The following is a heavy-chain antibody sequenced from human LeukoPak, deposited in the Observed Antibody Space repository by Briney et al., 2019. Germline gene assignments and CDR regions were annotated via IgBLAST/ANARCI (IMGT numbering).Heavy chain of an antibody. CDR2: IWYDGSNK. D-gene: IGHD3-16*02. J-gene: IGHJ3*02. CDR1: GFTFSSYG. V-gene: IGHV3-33*01. CDR3: ASLASTITFGGVISHDAFDI. Sequence: GGSLRLSCAASGFTFSSYGMHWVRQAPGKGLEWVAVIWYDGSNKYYADSVKGRFTISRDNSKNTLYLRMNSLRAEDTAVYYCASLASTITFGGVISHDAFDIWGQGTMVTVSS.